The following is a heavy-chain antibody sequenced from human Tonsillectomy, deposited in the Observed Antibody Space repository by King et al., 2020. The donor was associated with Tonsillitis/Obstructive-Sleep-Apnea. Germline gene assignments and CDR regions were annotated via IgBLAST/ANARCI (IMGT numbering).Heavy chain of an antibody. D-gene: IGHD3-16*01. V-gene: IGHV5-10-1*03. CDR1: GNTFTSYW. CDR3: ARRAAAPHDVTDY. J-gene: IGHJ4*02. CDR2: IDLSTLYT. Sequence: VQLVESGAEVKKPGESLRISCKVSGNTFTSYWISWVPQMPGKGLEWRGGIDLSTLYTNYTPPFQGHVTIPADKSISTAYLQWSSLKASDTAMYYCARRAAAPHDVTDYWGQGTLVTVSS.